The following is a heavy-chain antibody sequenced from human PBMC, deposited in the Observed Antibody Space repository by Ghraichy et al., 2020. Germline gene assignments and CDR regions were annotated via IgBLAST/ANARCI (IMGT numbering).Heavy chain of an antibody. V-gene: IGHV1-69*13. Sequence: SVKVSCKASGGTFSSYAISWVRQAPGQGLEWMGGIIPIFGTANYAQKFQGRVTITADESTSTAYMELSSLRSEDTAVYYCARDQSVCSGGSCYGMDVWGQGTTVTVSS. CDR1: GGTFSSYA. CDR2: IIPIFGTA. J-gene: IGHJ6*02. D-gene: IGHD2-15*01. CDR3: ARDQSVCSGGSCYGMDV.